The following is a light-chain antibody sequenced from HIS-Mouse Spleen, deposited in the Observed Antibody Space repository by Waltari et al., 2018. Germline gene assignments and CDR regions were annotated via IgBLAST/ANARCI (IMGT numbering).Light chain of an antibody. J-gene: IGKJ2*01. CDR2: DAS. V-gene: IGKV3-11*01. CDR1: QSVSSY. Sequence: EIVLTQSPATLSLSPGESATLSCRASQSVSSYLAWYQQKPGQAPRLLIYDASTRATGIPARFSGSGSGTDFTLTISSLEPEDFAVYYCQQRSNWPLYTFGQGTKLEIK. CDR3: QQRSNWPLYT.